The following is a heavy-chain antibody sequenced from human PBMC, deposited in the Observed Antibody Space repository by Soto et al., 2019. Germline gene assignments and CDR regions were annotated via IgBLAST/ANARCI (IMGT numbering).Heavy chain of an antibody. J-gene: IGHJ3*01. V-gene: IGHV3-15*01. CDR2: IRSNIDGATT. CDR1: GFAFKYAR. CDR3: TTDWGSGTHDPRAFDV. D-gene: IGHD3-16*01. Sequence: EVLLVESGGGLVKPGGSLRLSCAASGFAFKYARMTWVRQAPGKGLEWVGHIRSNIDGATTAYAAPVKGRFTISRDESKNTVEMKMNSLITEDTAVYYCTTDWGSGTHDPRAFDVWGQGTMVTVSS.